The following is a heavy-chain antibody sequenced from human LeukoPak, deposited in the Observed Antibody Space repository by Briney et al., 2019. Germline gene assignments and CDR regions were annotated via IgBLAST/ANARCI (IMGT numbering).Heavy chain of an antibody. D-gene: IGHD3-22*01. CDR2: INPNSGGT. J-gene: IGHJ4*02. Sequence: GASVKVSCKASGYTFTGYYMHWVRQAPGQGLEWMGWINPNSGGTNYAQKFQGRVTMTRDTSISTAYMELSRLRSDDTAVYYCARALSPYYYDSSGSPFGYWGQGTLVTVSS. CDR1: GYTFTGYY. V-gene: IGHV1-2*02. CDR3: ARALSPYYYDSSGSPFGY.